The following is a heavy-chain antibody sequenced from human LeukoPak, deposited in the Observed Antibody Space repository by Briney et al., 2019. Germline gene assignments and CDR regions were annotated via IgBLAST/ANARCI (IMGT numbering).Heavy chain of an antibody. J-gene: IGHJ3*02. CDR1: GGSISSGGYY. V-gene: IGHV4-31*03. D-gene: IGHD3-22*01. CDR3: ASHRPTYYYDSSGSYDAFDI. Sequence: PSETLSLTCTVSGGSISSGGYYWSWIRQHPGKGLEWIGYIYYSGSTYYNPSPKSRVTISVDTSKNQFSLKLSSVTAADTAVYYCASHRPTYYYDSSGSYDAFDIWGQGTMVTVSS. CDR2: IYYSGST.